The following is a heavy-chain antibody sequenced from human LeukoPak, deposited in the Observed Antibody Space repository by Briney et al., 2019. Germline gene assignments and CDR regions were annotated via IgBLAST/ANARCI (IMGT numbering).Heavy chain of an antibody. D-gene: IGHD3-16*01. CDR2: ISGSGGST. Sequence: GGSLRLSCAASGFTFSSYGVSWVRQAPGKGLEWVSAISGSGGSTYYADSVKGRFTISRDNSKNTLYLQMNSLRAEDTAVYYCAKGLGGSSNYYYYYMDVWGKGTTVTISS. V-gene: IGHV3-23*01. CDR1: GFTFSSYG. CDR3: AKGLGGSSNYYYYYMDV. J-gene: IGHJ6*03.